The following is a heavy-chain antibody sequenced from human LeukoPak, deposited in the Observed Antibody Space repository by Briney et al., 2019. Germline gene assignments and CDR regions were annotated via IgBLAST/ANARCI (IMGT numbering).Heavy chain of an antibody. J-gene: IGHJ6*02. CDR2: IYPGDSDT. D-gene: IGHD2-2*01. CDR1: GYSFTSYW. Sequence: GESLKISCKGSGYSFTSYWIGWVRQMPGKGLEWMGIIYPGDSDTRYSPSFQGQVTISADKSISTAYLQWSSLKASDTAMYYCARESPSSSHRYYYGMDVWGQGTTVTVSS. CDR3: ARESPSSSHRYYYGMDV. V-gene: IGHV5-51*01.